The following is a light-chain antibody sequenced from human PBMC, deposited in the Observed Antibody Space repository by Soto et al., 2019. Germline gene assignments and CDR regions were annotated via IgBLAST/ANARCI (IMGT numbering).Light chain of an antibody. CDR3: SSYAGSKGV. CDR1: SRDVGGYNY. J-gene: IGLJ2*01. V-gene: IGLV2-8*01. CDR2: EVS. Sequence: QSALTQPPSASGSPGQSVTISCTGTSRDVGGYNYVSWYQQHPGKAPKLIIYEVSKRPSGVPDRFSGSKSGHTASLTVSGLRAEDEADYYCSSYAGSKGVFGGGTKVTVL.